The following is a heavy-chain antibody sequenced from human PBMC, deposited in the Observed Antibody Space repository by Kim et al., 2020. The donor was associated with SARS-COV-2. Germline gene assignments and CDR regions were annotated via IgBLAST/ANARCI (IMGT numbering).Heavy chain of an antibody. CDR1: GFTFSSYA. Sequence: GGSLRLSCAASGFTFSSYAMNWVRQAPGKGLEWVSTSSGSGDNRYYADSVKGRFTISRDTPASTLYLQMNSLRVEDTAVYYCVKLEAGHPTHSGYDEWGQGTLVTVSS. CDR2: SSGSGDNR. J-gene: IGHJ4*02. V-gene: IGHV3-23*01. D-gene: IGHD5-12*01. CDR3: VKLEAGHPTHSGYDE.